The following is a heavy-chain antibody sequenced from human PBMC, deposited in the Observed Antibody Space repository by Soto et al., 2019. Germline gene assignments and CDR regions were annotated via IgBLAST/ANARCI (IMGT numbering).Heavy chain of an antibody. Sequence: LRLSCAASGFTFSDYYMSWIRQAPGKGLEWVSYISSSGSTIYYADSVKGRFTISRDNAKNSLYLQMNSLRAEDTAVYYCARTYYDFWSGFPWTYGMDVWGQGTTVTVSS. CDR1: GFTFSDYY. CDR3: ARTYYDFWSGFPWTYGMDV. CDR2: ISSSGSTI. D-gene: IGHD3-3*01. J-gene: IGHJ6*02. V-gene: IGHV3-11*01.